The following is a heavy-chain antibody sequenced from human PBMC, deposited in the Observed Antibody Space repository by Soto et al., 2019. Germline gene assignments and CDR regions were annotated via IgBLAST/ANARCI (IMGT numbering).Heavy chain of an antibody. Sequence: QVQLVESGGGVVQPGRSLRLSCAASGFTFSSYAMHWVRQAPGKGLEWVAVISYDGSNKYYADSVKGRFTISRDNSKNTLYLQMNSLRAEDTAVYYCARGLGWELLRPYLGARGFDYWGQGTLVTVSS. CDR3: ARGLGWELLRPYLGARGFDY. CDR1: GFTFSSYA. J-gene: IGHJ4*02. D-gene: IGHD1-26*01. CDR2: ISYDGSNK. V-gene: IGHV3-30-3*01.